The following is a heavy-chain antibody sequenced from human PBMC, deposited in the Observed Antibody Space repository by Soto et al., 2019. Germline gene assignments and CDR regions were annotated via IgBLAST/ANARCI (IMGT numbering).Heavy chain of an antibody. Sequence: GGSLRLSCASSGFPFSSYSMNWVRQAPGKGLEWVSYISSSSSTIYYADSVKGRFTISRDNAKNSLYLQMNSLRAEDTAVYYCAREADYVNWFDPWGQGTLVTVSS. CDR1: GFPFSSYS. D-gene: IGHD4-17*01. CDR2: ISSSSSTI. J-gene: IGHJ5*02. CDR3: AREADYVNWFDP. V-gene: IGHV3-48*01.